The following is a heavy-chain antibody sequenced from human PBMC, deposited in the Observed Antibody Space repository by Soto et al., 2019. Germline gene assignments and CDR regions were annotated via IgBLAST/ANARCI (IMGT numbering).Heavy chain of an antibody. V-gene: IGHV3-11*01. CDR2: INTLSSAI. Sequence: GGSLRLPCAGSGFTFSDYYITWIRRAPGKGLEWVSYINTLSSAIYYADSVKGRFTISRDNAKNSVYLQMNSLRAEDTAVYYCARRLQWQLRPLDSWGRGTLVTVSA. CDR1: GFTFSDYY. D-gene: IGHD6-19*01. CDR3: ARRLQWQLRPLDS. J-gene: IGHJ4*02.